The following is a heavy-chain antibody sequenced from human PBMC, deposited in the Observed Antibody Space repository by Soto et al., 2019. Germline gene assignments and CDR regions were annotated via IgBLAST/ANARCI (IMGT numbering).Heavy chain of an antibody. CDR3: AYNRVDTAMVPFDY. CDR1: GFTFSSYA. J-gene: IGHJ4*02. Sequence: GGSLRLSCAASGFTFSSYAMSWVRQAPGKGLEWVSAISGSGGSTYYADAGKGRFTISRDNSKNTLYLQMNSLRAEDTAVYYCAYNRVDTAMVPFDYWGQGTLVTVSS. CDR2: ISGSGGST. V-gene: IGHV3-23*01. D-gene: IGHD5-18*01.